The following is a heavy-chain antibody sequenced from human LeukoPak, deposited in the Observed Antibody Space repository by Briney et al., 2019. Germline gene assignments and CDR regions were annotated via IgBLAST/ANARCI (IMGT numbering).Heavy chain of an antibody. J-gene: IGHJ1*01. CDR3: ARDRVVVPAVKYFQH. CDR2: INPNSGGT. Sequence: ASVKVSCKASGYTFTGYYMHWVRQAPGQGLEWMGWINPNSGGTNCAQKFQGRVTMTRDTSISTAYMELSRLRSDDTAVYYCARDRVVVPAVKYFQHWGQGTLVTVSS. CDR1: GYTFTGYY. D-gene: IGHD2-2*01. V-gene: IGHV1-2*02.